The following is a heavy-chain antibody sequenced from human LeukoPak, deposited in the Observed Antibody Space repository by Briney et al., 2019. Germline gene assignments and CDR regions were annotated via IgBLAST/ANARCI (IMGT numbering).Heavy chain of an antibody. Sequence: PGGSLRLSCAASGFTFSSYAMSWVRQAPEKGLEWVSGISGSGDSTYYVDSVKGRFTISRDNSKKTLYLQMNSLRAEDTAVYYCAKADIVATINNFDYWGQGTLVTVSS. J-gene: IGHJ4*02. V-gene: IGHV3-23*01. D-gene: IGHD5-12*01. CDR3: AKADIVATINNFDY. CDR1: GFTFSSYA. CDR2: ISGSGDST.